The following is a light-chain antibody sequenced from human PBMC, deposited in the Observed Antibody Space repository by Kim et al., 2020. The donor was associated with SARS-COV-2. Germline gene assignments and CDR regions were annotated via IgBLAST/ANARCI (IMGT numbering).Light chain of an antibody. J-gene: IGKJ2*03. CDR2: DAS. CDR1: QSVSSY. Sequence: EIVLTQSPATLSLSPGERATLSCRASQSVSSYLAWYQQKPGQAPRLLTYDASNRATGIPARFSGSGSGTDFTLTISSLEPEDFALYYCQQRSNWYSFGQGTKLEI. CDR3: QQRSNWYS. V-gene: IGKV3-11*01.